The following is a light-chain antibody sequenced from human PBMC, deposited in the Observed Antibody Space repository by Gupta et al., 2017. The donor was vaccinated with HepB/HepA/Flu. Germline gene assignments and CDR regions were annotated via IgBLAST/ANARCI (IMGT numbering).Light chain of an antibody. J-gene: IGKJ4*01. CDR3: NQRSNWLPLT. CDR2: DAP. CDR1: QSVSTY. Sequence: EMVLTQSQATLSLSSGERATFSCSVSQSVSTYLDWYKQKPGQAPRILIYDAPNWATGIPDRFICSGSGTKFTLYVRSLEPEDFAVYYCNQRSNWLPLTFGGGTKVEIK. V-gene: IGKV3-11*01.